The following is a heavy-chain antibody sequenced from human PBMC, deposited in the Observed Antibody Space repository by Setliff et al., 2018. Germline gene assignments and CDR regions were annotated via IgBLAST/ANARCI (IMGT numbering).Heavy chain of an antibody. D-gene: IGHD3-9*01. CDR2: IHASGRP. CDR3: AKERYFDWFFED. J-gene: IGHJ4*02. CDR1: GGSISRGIYY. Sequence: SETLTLICTVSGGSISRGIYYLSWIRQSDAKRLEWIGRIHASGRPNYNPSLKSRGTISLDPSVNQFTLNLSSVTAADTAFYYCAKERYFDWFFEDWGQGTLVTVSS. V-gene: IGHV4-61*02.